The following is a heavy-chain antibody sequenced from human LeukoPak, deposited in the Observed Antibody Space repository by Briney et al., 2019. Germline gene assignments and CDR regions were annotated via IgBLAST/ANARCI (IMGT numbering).Heavy chain of an antibody. Sequence: GGSLRLSCAASGFTFSSYWMSWVRQAPGKGLEWVVNIKQDGSEKYYVDPVKGRFTISRDNAKNSLYLQMNSLRAEDTAVYYCARDGDIVVVPAPFDYWGQGTLVTVSS. CDR2: IKQDGSEK. D-gene: IGHD2-2*01. J-gene: IGHJ4*02. CDR1: GFTFSSYW. CDR3: ARDGDIVVVPAPFDY. V-gene: IGHV3-7*01.